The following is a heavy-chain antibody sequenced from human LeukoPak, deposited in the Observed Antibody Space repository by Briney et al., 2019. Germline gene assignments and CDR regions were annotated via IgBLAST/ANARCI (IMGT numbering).Heavy chain of an antibody. J-gene: IGHJ5*02. V-gene: IGHV4-39*07. CDR3: ASDGFA. D-gene: IGHD3-10*01. CDR2: IYYSGTT. CDR1: GGYISGSSYN. Sequence: SETLSLTCTVSGGYISGSSYNWGWIRQPPGEGLEWIGSIYYSGTTKYKPSLKSRVTISVDMSKNQFSLKLRSVTAADTAVYYCASDGFAWGQGTLVTVSS.